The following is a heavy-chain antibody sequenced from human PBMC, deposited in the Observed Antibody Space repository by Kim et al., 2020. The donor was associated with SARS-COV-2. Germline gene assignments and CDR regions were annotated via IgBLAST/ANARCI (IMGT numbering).Heavy chain of an antibody. CDR3: ARQPGIAPAGSHY. D-gene: IGHD6-13*01. J-gene: IGHJ4*02. V-gene: IGHV5-51*01. Sequence: YRPSFQGQVTISADKSISTAYLHWSSLKASDTAMYYCARQPGIAPAGSHYWGQGTLVTVSS.